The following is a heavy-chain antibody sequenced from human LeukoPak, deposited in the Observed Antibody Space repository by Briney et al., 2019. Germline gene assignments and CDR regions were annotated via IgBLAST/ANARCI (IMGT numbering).Heavy chain of an antibody. V-gene: IGHV3-73*01. J-gene: IGHJ6*02. CDR1: GFTFSGSA. Sequence: GGSLRLSCAASGFTFSGSAMHWVRQASGKGLEWVGRIRSKANSYATAYAASVKGRFTISRDDSKNTAYLQMNSLKTEDTAAYYCTSPQLLSYYYYYGMDVWGQGTTVTVSS. CDR2: IRSKANSYAT. D-gene: IGHD2-2*01. CDR3: TSPQLLSYYYYYGMDV.